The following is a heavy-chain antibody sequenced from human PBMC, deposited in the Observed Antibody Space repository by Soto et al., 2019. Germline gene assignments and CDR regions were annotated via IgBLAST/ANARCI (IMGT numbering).Heavy chain of an antibody. D-gene: IGHD3-16*01. Sequence: SETLSLTCTVSGGSIRSYCWTWIRQPPGEGLAWIGGIYNSGSTNYNPSLKSRVTISVDTSKNQFSLQLSSVTAADTAVYYCARGHEGGVKKYYYYYYGMDVWGQGTTVTVSS. CDR1: GGSIRSYC. V-gene: IGHV4-59*01. CDR2: IYNSGST. CDR3: ARGHEGGVKKYYYYYYGMDV. J-gene: IGHJ6*02.